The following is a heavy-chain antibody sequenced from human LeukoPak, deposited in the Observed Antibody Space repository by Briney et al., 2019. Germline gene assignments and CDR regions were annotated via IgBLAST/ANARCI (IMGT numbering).Heavy chain of an antibody. CDR3: ARDLWASQGQQLVYFGMDV. CDR2: ISAYNGIT. J-gene: IGHJ6*02. D-gene: IGHD6-13*01. CDR1: GYTFTSYG. V-gene: IGHV1-18*01. Sequence: ASVKVSCKASGYTFTSYGISWVRQAPGQGLEWMGWISAYNGITNYAQKLQGRVTMTTDTSTSTAYMELRSLRSDDTAVYYCARDLWASQGQQLVYFGMDVWGQGTTVTVSS.